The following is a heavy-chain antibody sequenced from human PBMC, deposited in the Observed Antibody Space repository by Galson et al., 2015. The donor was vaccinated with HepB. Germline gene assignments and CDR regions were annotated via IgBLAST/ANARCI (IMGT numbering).Heavy chain of an antibody. CDR1: GGSISSGSFY. CDR2: IFYRGST. Sequence: TLSLTCTVSGGSISSGSFYWSWVRQHPRRGLEWVGYIFYRGSTYYNPSLKSRLTMSVDPSKNQFSLRLTSVTAADTALYYCARLDREWELLRFDLWGQGTLVAVSS. J-gene: IGHJ4*02. CDR3: ARLDREWELLRFDL. D-gene: IGHD1-26*01. V-gene: IGHV4-31*03.